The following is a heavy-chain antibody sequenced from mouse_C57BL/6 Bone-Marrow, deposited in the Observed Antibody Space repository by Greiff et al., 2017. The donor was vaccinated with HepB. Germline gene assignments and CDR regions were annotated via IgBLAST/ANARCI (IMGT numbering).Heavy chain of an antibody. J-gene: IGHJ3*01. D-gene: IGHD2-10*02. Sequence: QVQLQQPGAELVRPGTSVKLSCKASGYTFTCYWMHWVKQRPGQGLEWIGVIDPSDSYTNYNQKFKGKATLTVDTSSSTAYMQLSSLTSEDSAVYYCARSGSIFAYWGQGTLVTVSA. CDR2: IDPSDSYT. CDR1: GYTFTCYW. V-gene: IGHV1-59*01. CDR3: ARSGSIFAY.